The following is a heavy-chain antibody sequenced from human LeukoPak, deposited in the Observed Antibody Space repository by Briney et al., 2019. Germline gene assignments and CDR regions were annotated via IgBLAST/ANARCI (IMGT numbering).Heavy chain of an antibody. D-gene: IGHD5-18*01. V-gene: IGHV3-53*01. J-gene: IGHJ5*02. CDR1: GFTVSSNY. CDR2: IYSGGST. CDR3: AREYSYPANWFDP. Sequence: GGSLRLSCAASGFTVSSNYMSWVRQAPGKGLEWVSVIYSGGSTYYADSVKGRFTISRDNSKNTLYLQMNSLRAEDAAVYYCAREYSYPANWFDPWGQGTLVTVSS.